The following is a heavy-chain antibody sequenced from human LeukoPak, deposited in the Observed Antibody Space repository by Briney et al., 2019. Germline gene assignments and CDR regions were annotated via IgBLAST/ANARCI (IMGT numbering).Heavy chain of an antibody. V-gene: IGHV3-48*02. CDR3: ARRYCSGGSCYSAVHFDY. CDR1: GFTFSSYS. J-gene: IGHJ4*02. D-gene: IGHD2-15*01. CDR2: ISSSSSTI. Sequence: PGGSLRLSCAASGFTFSSYSMNWVRQAPGKGLEWVSYISSSSSTIYYADSVKGRFTISRDNANNSLYLQMNSLRDEDTAVYYCARRYCSGGSCYSAVHFDYWGQGTLVTVSS.